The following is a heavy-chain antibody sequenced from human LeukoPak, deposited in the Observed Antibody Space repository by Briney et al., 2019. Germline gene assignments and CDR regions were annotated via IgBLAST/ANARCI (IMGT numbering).Heavy chain of an antibody. CDR3: ARDLSHDYGDVDV. CDR1: GFTFSSYA. D-gene: IGHD4-17*01. CDR2: ISYDGSNK. J-gene: IGHJ6*04. V-gene: IGHV3-30*04. Sequence: GGSLRLSCAASGFTFSSYAMHWVRQAPGKGLEWVAVISYDGSNKYYADSVKGRFTISRDNSKNTLYLQMNSLRAEDTAVYYCARDLSHDYGDVDVWGKGTTVTVSS.